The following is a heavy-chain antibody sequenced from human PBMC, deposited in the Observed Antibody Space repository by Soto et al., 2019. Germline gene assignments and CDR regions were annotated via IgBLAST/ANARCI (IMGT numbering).Heavy chain of an antibody. CDR1: GGSISRYY. Sequence: SETLSRTCTVSGGSISRYYWSWIRQRPGKGLEWIGYIYYSGSTNYNPSLKSRVTISVDTSKNQFSLKLSSVTAADTAVYYCARARYGSESYYIDYWGQGTLVTVSS. J-gene: IGHJ4*02. D-gene: IGHD3-10*01. V-gene: IGHV4-59*01. CDR2: IYYSGST. CDR3: ARARYGSESYYIDY.